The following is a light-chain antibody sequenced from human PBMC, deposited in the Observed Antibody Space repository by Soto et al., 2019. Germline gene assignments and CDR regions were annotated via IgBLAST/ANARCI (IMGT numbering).Light chain of an antibody. CDR1: SSDVGGYDQ. CDR2: AVT. J-gene: IGLJ2*01. Sequence: QSALTQPASVSGSPGQSIAISCTGTSSDVGGYDQVSWYQQHPGKAPKLMIYAVTTRPSGVSNRFSGSKSGNTASLTTSGLQAEDEADYYCSSYTGSGTFFGGGTQLTVL. CDR3: SSYTGSGTF. V-gene: IGLV2-14*01.